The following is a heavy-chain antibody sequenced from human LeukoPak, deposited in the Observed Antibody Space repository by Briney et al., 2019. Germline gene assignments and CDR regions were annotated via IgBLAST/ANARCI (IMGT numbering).Heavy chain of an antibody. CDR3: AREYPDYCGGDCYHFDY. V-gene: IGHV3-11*01. J-gene: IGHJ4*02. Sequence: PGGSLRLSCAATGFTFSDYYMSWIRQAPGKGLEWVSYISSSGSTIYYADSVKGRFTISRDNAKNSLYLQMNSLRAEDTAVYYCAREYPDYCGGDCYHFDYWGQGTLVTVSS. D-gene: IGHD2-21*02. CDR2: ISSSGSTI. CDR1: GFTFSDYY.